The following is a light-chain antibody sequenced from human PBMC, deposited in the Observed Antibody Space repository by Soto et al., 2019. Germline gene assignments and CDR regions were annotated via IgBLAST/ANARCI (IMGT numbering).Light chain of an antibody. CDR1: QGISSY. Sequence: AIRMTQSPSSLSASTGDRVIITCRASQGISSYLAWYQQKPGKAPKLLIYAASTLQSGVPSRFSGSGSGTDFTLTISCLQSEDFATYYCQQYYSYPAFGQGTKVEIK. CDR3: QQYYSYPA. J-gene: IGKJ1*01. CDR2: AAS. V-gene: IGKV1-8*01.